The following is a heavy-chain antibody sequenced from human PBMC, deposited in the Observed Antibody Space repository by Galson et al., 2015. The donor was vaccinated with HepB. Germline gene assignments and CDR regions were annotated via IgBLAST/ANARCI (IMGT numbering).Heavy chain of an antibody. J-gene: IGHJ3*02. Sequence: SLRLSCAASGFTFSSYAMSWVRQAPGKGLEWVSSISATGGSTYYADSVKGRFTISRDNSKSTLHLQMNTLRAEDTAIYYCAKDMVQYCSGGACLGAFDIWGQGTMVTVSS. CDR1: GFTFSSYA. CDR3: AKDMVQYCSGGACLGAFDI. CDR2: ISATGGST. D-gene: IGHD2-15*01. V-gene: IGHV3-23*01.